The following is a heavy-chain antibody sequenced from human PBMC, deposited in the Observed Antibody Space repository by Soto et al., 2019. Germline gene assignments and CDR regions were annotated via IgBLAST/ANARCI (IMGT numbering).Heavy chain of an antibody. CDR1: GFTFSNFG. D-gene: IGHD2-15*01. V-gene: IGHV3-30*03. CDR2: ISSDGSEK. Sequence: QVQLVESGGGVVQPGRSLRLSCAASGFTFSNFGMHWVRHAPGKGLEWVAVISSDGSEKYYSDSVKGRFTIYRDNSKNTLFLQMNSLRVEDTAVYYCATGSEVARPELDYWGQGTLVTVSS. CDR3: ATGSEVARPELDY. J-gene: IGHJ4*02.